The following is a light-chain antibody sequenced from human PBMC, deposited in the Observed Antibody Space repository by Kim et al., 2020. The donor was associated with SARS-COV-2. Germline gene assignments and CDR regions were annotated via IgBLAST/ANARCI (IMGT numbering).Light chain of an antibody. J-gene: IGLJ3*02. Sequence: PGQRVTISCSGSSSNIGRNTVNWYQQLPGTAPKLLIYSNDQRPSGVPARFSASKSGTSASLAISGLQSEDEADYYCEAWDDSLSGVFGGGTQLTVL. V-gene: IGLV1-44*01. CDR1: SSNIGRNT. CDR2: SND. CDR3: EAWDDSLSGV.